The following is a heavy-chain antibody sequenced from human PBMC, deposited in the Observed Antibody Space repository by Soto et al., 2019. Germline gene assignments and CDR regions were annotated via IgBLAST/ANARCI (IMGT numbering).Heavy chain of an antibody. CDR1: GFTFSSYS. D-gene: IGHD4-17*01. V-gene: IGHV3-48*01. CDR2: ISSSSSTI. Sequence: EVQLVESGGGLVQPGGSLRLSCAASGFTFSSYSMNWVRQAPGKGLEWVSYISSSSSTIYYADSVKGRFIISRDNAKNSLYLQMNSLRAEDTAVYYCARRTTVTTTRRGSGYYFDYWGQGTLVTVSS. J-gene: IGHJ4*02. CDR3: ARRTTVTTTRRGSGYYFDY.